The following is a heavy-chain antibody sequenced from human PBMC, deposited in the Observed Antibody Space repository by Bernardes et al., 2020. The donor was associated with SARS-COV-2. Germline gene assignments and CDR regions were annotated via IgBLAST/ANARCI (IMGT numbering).Heavy chain of an antibody. J-gene: IGHJ6*02. V-gene: IGHV3-48*01. Sequence: GGSLLLSCAASGFTFSSSSMNWVRQAPGKGLEWVSYISSSSSTIYYADSVKGRFTISRDNAKNSLYLQMNSLRAEDTAVYYCARDRLFCSGGSCYPYYYYGMDVWGQGTTVTVSS. CDR1: GFTFSSSS. CDR2: ISSSSSTI. CDR3: ARDRLFCSGGSCYPYYYYGMDV. D-gene: IGHD2-15*01.